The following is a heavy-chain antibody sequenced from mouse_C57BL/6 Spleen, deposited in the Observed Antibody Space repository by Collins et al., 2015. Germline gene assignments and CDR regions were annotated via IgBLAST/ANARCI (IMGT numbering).Heavy chain of an antibody. CDR2: IDPSDSYT. CDR1: GYTFTSYW. J-gene: IGHJ3*01. V-gene: IGHV1-69*01. Sequence: QVQLQQPGAELVMPGASVKLSCKASGYTFTSYWMHWVKQRPGQGLEWIGEIDPSDSYTNYNQKFKGKSTLTVDKSSSTAYMQLSSLTSEDSAVYYCARGRNLFAYWGQGTLVTVSA. CDR3: ARGRNLFAY. D-gene: IGHD2-1*01.